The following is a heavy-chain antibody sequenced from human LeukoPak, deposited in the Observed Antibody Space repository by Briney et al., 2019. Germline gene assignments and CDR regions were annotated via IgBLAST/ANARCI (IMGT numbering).Heavy chain of an antibody. D-gene: IGHD3-22*01. CDR1: GFSVSDNY. CDR3: AKGKSGDSSDYYPDY. V-gene: IGHV3-53*01. CDR2: IYSGGGT. J-gene: IGHJ4*02. Sequence: PGGSLRLSCVASGFSVSDNYMSWVRQAPGKGLEWVSVIYSGGGTYYADSVKGRFTISRDNSKNTLFLQMNSLRAEDTALYFCAKGKSGDSSDYYPDYWGQGTLVIVSS.